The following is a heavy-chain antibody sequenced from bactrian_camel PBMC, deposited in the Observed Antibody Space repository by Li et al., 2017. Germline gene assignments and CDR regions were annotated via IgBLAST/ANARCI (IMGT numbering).Heavy chain of an antibody. J-gene: IGHJ4*01. V-gene: IGHV3S40*01. CDR3: ARCWTYGCYPACEKLGT. CDR1: GITYSNYV. CDR2: ISNGGTTT. Sequence: VQLVESGGGSVQAGGSLRLSCAASGITYSNYVMAWFRQAPAKELERVARISNGGTTTSYADSVMGRFAISRDNAKNTVYLQLNSLKTEDTAIYYCARCWTYGCYPACEKLGTWGHGTQVTVS. D-gene: IGHD3*01.